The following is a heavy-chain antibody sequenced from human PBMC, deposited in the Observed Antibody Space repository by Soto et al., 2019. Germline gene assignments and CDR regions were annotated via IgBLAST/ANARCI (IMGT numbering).Heavy chain of an antibody. CDR3: ARAVGVSRSRGDY. Sequence: QFQLVQSGAEEKKPGASVTVSCKASGYTFTSYDMHWVRQAPGQRLEWMGWINAGNGNTKYSQKFQGRVTITRDTSASTAYMELSSLRSEDTAVYYCARAVGVSRSRGDYLVQGTLVTFSS. CDR1: GYTFTSYD. CDR2: INAGNGNT. J-gene: IGHJ4*02. V-gene: IGHV1-3*05. D-gene: IGHD6-13*01.